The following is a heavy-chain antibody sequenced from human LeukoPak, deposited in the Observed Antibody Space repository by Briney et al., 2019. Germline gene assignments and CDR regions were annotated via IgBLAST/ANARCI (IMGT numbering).Heavy chain of an antibody. Sequence: GGSLRLSCAASGFTFSSYGMSWVRQAPGKGLEWVANIKQDGSEKYYVDSVKGRFTISRDNAKNSLYLQMNSLRAEDTAVYYCARDRYYDSRYDYFDYWGQGTLVTVSS. J-gene: IGHJ4*02. V-gene: IGHV3-7*01. D-gene: IGHD3-22*01. CDR2: IKQDGSEK. CDR3: ARDRYYDSRYDYFDY. CDR1: GFTFSSYG.